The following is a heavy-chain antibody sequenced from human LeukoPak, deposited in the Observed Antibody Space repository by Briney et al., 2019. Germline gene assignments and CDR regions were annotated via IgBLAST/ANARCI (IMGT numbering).Heavy chain of an antibody. CDR2: IYYSGST. V-gene: IGHV4-39*01. Sequence: SETLSLTCTVSGGSISRSSYYWGWIRQPPGKGLEWIGSIYYSGSTYYNPSLKSRVTISGDTSKNQFSLKLSSVTAADTAVYYCARHYSSGLYNAFDFWGKGTMVTVSS. D-gene: IGHD3-22*01. CDR1: GGSISRSSYY. CDR3: ARHYSSGLYNAFDF. J-gene: IGHJ3*01.